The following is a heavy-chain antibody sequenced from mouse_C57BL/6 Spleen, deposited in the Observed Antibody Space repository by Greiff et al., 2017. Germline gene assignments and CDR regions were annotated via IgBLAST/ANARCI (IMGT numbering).Heavy chain of an antibody. CDR2: FYPGSGSI. Sequence: QVHVKQSGAELVKPGASVKLSCKASGYTFTEYTIHWVKQRSGQGLEWIGWFYPGSGSIKYNEKFKDKATLTADKSSSTGYMELKRWTSEDSAVYVYSRDTFDGYYSAMDYWGQGTSVTVSS. CDR3: SRDTFDGYYSAMDY. CDR1: GYTFTEYT. J-gene: IGHJ4*01. V-gene: IGHV1-62-2*01. D-gene: IGHD2-3*01.